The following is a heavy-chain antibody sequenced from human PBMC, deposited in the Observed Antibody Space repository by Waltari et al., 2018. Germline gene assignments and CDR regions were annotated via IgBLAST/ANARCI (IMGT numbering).Heavy chain of an antibody. Sequence: EVQLVESGGGLVKPGGSLRLSCAASGFTFSSYSMNWVRQAPGKGLEWVSSISSSSSYIYYADSVKGRFTISRDNAKNSLYLQMNSLRAEDTAVYYCASDTGIAAAGTFDYWGQGTLVIVSS. CDR2: ISSSSSYI. CDR3: ASDTGIAAAGTFDY. D-gene: IGHD6-13*01. V-gene: IGHV3-21*01. J-gene: IGHJ4*02. CDR1: GFTFSSYS.